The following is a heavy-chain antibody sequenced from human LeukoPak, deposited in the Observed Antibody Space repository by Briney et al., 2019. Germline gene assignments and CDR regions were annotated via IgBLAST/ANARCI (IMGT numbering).Heavy chain of an antibody. CDR1: GYTFTSYY. Sequence: GASVKVSCKASGYTFTSYYMHWVRQAPGQGLEWMGIINPSGGSTSYAQKFQGRVTMTRNTSISTAYMELSSLRSEDTAVYYCARQVVTAPYAFDIWGQGTMVTVSS. V-gene: IGHV1-46*01. D-gene: IGHD2-21*02. CDR2: INPSGGST. J-gene: IGHJ3*02. CDR3: ARQVVTAPYAFDI.